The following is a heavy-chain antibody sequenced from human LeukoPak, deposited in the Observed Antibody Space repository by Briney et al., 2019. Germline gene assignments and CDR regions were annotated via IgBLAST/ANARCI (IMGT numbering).Heavy chain of an antibody. CDR1: GFTFSSYG. V-gene: IGHV3-30*18. D-gene: IGHD3-22*01. J-gene: IGHJ4*02. CDR3: AKGRRYYYDISGRDFGY. CDR2: ISYDGSNK. Sequence: GGSLRLSCTAYGFTFSSYGMHWVRQAPGKGLEWLAVISYDGSNKYYADSVKGRFTISRDNSKNTLYLQMNSLRAEDTAVYYCAKGRRYYYDISGRDFGYWGQRTLVTVSS.